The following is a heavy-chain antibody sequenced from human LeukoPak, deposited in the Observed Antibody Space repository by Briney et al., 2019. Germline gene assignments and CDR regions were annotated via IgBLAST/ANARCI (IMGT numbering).Heavy chain of an antibody. CDR2: IYYSGST. Sequence: KPSETLSLTCTVSGGSISSYYWSWIRQPPGKGLEWIGYIYYSGSTNYNPSLKSRVTISVDTSKNQFSLKLSSVTAADTAVYYCARHAGNAGSRFDYWGQGTLVTVSS. CDR3: ARHAGNAGSRFDY. D-gene: IGHD4-23*01. V-gene: IGHV4-59*08. CDR1: GGSISSYY. J-gene: IGHJ4*02.